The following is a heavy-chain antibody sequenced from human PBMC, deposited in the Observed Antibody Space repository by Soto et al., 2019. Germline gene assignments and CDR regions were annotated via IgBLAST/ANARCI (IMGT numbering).Heavy chain of an antibody. CDR2: NKPNSDDA. Sequence: QVQVVQSGAEVKKPGASVKVYCKASGYSFTDYYLHGVRQDTGQGLEWIGWNKPNSDDADYPLKFQGRVTMTRDTSISTDKMELSVLRSDDTAGYLCTIDLYSTLERERTSRFYYYYAMYVWGQGTTVTVSS. V-gene: IGHV1-2*02. CDR1: GYSFTDYY. CDR3: TIDLYSTLERERTSRFYYYYAMYV. D-gene: IGHD6-13*01. J-gene: IGHJ6*02.